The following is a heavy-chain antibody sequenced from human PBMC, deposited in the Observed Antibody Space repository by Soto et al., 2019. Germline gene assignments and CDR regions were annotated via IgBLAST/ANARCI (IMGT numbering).Heavy chain of an antibody. J-gene: IGHJ4*02. V-gene: IGHV1-18*01. Sequence: RASVKVSCKASGYTFTTYGIIWVRQAPGQGLEWMGWISAYNGNTNYAQKLQGRVTMTTDTSTSTAYMELRSLRSDDTAVYYCARDWYSNYDYWGQGTLVTVSS. CDR1: GYTFTTYG. CDR3: ARDWYSNYDY. D-gene: IGHD4-4*01. CDR2: ISAYNGNT.